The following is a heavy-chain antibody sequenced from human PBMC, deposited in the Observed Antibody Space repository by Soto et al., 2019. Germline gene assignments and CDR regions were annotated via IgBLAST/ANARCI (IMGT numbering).Heavy chain of an antibody. Sequence: SETLSLTCTVSGASINTNDHYWAWIRRPPGKGLEWLGSIYYSGNSYYTPSLKSRVTISVDTSKNKFSLKLRSVTAADTAVYYCARHEGYTYGAPSGAFDIWGPGTMVTVSS. CDR2: IYYSGNS. CDR1: GASINTNDHY. V-gene: IGHV4-39*01. J-gene: IGHJ3*02. D-gene: IGHD5-18*01. CDR3: ARHEGYTYGAPSGAFDI.